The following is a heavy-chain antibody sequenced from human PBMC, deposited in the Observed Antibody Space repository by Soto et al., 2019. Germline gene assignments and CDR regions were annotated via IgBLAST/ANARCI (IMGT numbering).Heavy chain of an antibody. CDR2: INPNSGGT. CDR3: ARGYVVVVAATVFGAFDI. CDR1: GYTFTVYY. Sequence: ASVKVSCKASGYTFTVYYMHWVRQAPGQGLEWMGWINPNSGGTNYAQKFQGWVTMTRDTSISTAYMELSRLRSDDTAVYYFARGYVVVVAATVFGAFDIWGQGTMVTVSS. D-gene: IGHD2-15*01. V-gene: IGHV1-2*04. J-gene: IGHJ3*02.